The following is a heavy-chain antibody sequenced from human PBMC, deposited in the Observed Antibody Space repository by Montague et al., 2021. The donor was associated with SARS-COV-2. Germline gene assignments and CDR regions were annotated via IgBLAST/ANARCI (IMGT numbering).Heavy chain of an antibody. CDR3: ARDRGDIYGGNSAWFDP. V-gene: IGHV4-61*03. J-gene: IGHJ5*02. CDR1: GASISTGSDY. CDR2: FYYSGDS. Sequence: SDTLSLTRTLSGASISTGSDYWTWIRQRPGRGLEWIENFYYSGDSTYNPSLKSRVTISADTSKNLFSLTLKSVTASDTAVYYCARDRGDIYGGNSAWFDPWGQGTLVTVSS. D-gene: IGHD4-23*01.